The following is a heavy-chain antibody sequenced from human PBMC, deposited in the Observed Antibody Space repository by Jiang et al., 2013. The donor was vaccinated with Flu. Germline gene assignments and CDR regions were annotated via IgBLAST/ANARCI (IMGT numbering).Heavy chain of an antibody. V-gene: IGHV1-8*01. Sequence: EVKKPGASVKVSCKASGYTFTNYDINWVRQATGQGLEWMGWMNPNSGNTGYAQKFQGRLTMTRNTSISTAYMELSSLRSEDTAVYYCARLLTNGYDSGSSRYYYGMDVWGQGTTVTVSS. D-gene: IGHD3-10*01. CDR2: MNPNSGNT. CDR3: ARLLTNGYDSGSSRYYYGMDV. J-gene: IGHJ6*02. CDR1: GYTFTNYD.